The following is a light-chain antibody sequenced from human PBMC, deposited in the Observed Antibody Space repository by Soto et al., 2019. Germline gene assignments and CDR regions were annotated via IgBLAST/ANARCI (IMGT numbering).Light chain of an antibody. Sequence: EIVMTQSPATLSVSPGERATLSCRARQSVGNNLAWYQQKSGQAPRLLIHGASIRATGVPARFSGSGSGTEFTLTISSLQSDDFAVYSCQQCDDWPRTFGQGTKVEIK. CDR1: QSVGNN. V-gene: IGKV3-15*01. CDR3: QQCDDWPRT. J-gene: IGKJ1*01. CDR2: GAS.